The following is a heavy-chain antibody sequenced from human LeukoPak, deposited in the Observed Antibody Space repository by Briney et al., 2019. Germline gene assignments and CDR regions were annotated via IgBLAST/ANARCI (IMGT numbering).Heavy chain of an antibody. V-gene: IGHV4-4*02. CDR2: IYYSGST. CDR1: GGSISSSNW. CDR3: ASRIAVAGTDY. J-gene: IGHJ4*02. D-gene: IGHD6-19*01. Sequence: PSETLSLTCAVSGGSISSSNWWSWVRQPPGKGLEWIGSIYYSGSTYYNPSLKSRVTISVDTSKNQFSLKLSSVTAADTAVYYCASRIAVAGTDYWGQGTLVTVSS.